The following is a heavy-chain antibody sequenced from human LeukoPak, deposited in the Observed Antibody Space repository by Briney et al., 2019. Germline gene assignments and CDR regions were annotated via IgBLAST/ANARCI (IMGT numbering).Heavy chain of an antibody. CDR1: GGTFNSYA. V-gene: IGHV1-69*13. J-gene: IGHJ5*02. CDR2: IIPIFGTA. CDR3: ARGGLGIAAAGRNWFDP. Sequence: ASVKVSCKASGGTFNSYAISWVRQAPGQGLEWMGGIIPIFGTANYAQKFQGRVTITADESTSTAYMELSSLRSEDTAVYYCARGGLGIAAAGRNWFDPWGQGTLVTVSS. D-gene: IGHD6-13*01.